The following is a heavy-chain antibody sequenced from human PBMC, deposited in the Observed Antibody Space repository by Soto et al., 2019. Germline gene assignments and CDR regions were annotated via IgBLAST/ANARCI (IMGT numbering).Heavy chain of an antibody. D-gene: IGHD2-2*01. CDR3: AIAGGKHCSSTSCYDY. J-gene: IGHJ4*02. V-gene: IGHV4-59*01. CDR2: IYYSGST. CDR1: GGSISSYY. Sequence: QVQLQESGPGLVKPSETLSLTCTVSGGSISSYYWSWIRQPPGKGLEWIGYIYYSGSTNYNPSLKSRVTISVDTSKNQFSLKLSSVTAADTAVYYCAIAGGKHCSSTSCYDYWGQGTLVTVSS.